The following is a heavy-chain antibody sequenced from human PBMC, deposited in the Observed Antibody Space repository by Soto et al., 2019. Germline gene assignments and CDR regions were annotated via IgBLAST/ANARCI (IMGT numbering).Heavy chain of an antibody. CDR1: GFTFSNYD. D-gene: IGHD5-12*01. Sequence: EVQLVESGGGLVQPGESLRLSCAASGFTFSNYDMHWVRQTTGKGLEWVSAIDIAGATYYPDYVKGRFTISREKAKNSLYLQMNSLRADDTAVYYCARAARWLQSRYFDLWGRGTLVTVSS. CDR2: IDIAGAT. V-gene: IGHV3-13*01. J-gene: IGHJ2*01. CDR3: ARAARWLQSRYFDL.